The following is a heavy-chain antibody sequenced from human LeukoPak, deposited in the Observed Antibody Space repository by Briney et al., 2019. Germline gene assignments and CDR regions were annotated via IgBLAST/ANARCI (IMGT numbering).Heavy chain of an antibody. J-gene: IGHJ4*02. CDR1: GVSISSGGYS. CDR2: IYHSGST. D-gene: IGHD3-22*01. CDR3: ARDLGGEDTSGYYYYFDY. V-gene: IGHV4-30-2*01. Sequence: SQTLSLTCAVSGVSISSGGYSWSWIRQPPGKGLEWIGYIYHSGSTYYNPSLKSRVTISVDRSKNQFSLKLSSVTAADTAVYYCARDLGGEDTSGYYYYFDYWGQGTLVTVSS.